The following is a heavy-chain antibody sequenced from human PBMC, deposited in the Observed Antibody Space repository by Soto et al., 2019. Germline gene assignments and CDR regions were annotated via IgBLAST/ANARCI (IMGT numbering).Heavy chain of an antibody. CDR3: AREGHCSSTSCSSNWFDP. V-gene: IGHV6-1*01. D-gene: IGHD2-2*01. Sequence: PSQTLSLTCGISVDSVSSNSAAWNWIRQYPSRGLEWLGRTYYRSKWYNDYAVSVKSRITINPDTSKNQFSLQLNSVTPEDTAVYYCAREGHCSSTSCSSNWFDPWGQGTLVTVSS. J-gene: IGHJ5*02. CDR1: VDSVSSNSAA. CDR2: TYYRSKWYN.